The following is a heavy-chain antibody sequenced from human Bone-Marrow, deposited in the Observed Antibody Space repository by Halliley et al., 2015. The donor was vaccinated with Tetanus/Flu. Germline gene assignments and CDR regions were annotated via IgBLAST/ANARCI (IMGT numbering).Heavy chain of an antibody. CDR2: IYYSGST. J-gene: IGHJ5*02. D-gene: IGHD5-12*01. Sequence: TLSLTCTVSGASISSYYWTWIRQPPGRGLEWIGYIYYSGSTNYNPSLESRVTMSLDTSNNQFSLKLTSVTAADTAVYYCASSIVSTSAGNWFDPWGQGTLVTVSS. CDR3: ASSIVSTSAGNWFDP. CDR1: GASISSYY. V-gene: IGHV4-59*01.